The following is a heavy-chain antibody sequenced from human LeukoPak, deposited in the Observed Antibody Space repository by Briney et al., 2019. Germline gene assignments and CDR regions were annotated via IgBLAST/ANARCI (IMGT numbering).Heavy chain of an antibody. J-gene: IGHJ3*02. Sequence: SETLXLTCTVSGGSISSYXXXXXXQPXGKXXXXXXXXXHSGSTXYNXSLKXRXXXXVXTSKNQFSLKLSSVTAAXTXVYYCARGRRTXYKMTPGDAFDIWGQGTMVTVSS. D-gene: IGHD1-1*01. V-gene: IGHV4-34*01. CDR1: GGSISSYX. CDR3: ARGRRTXYKMTPGDAFDI. CDR2: XXHSGST.